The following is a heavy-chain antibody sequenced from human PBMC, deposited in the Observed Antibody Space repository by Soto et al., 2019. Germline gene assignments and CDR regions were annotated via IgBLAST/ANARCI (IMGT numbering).Heavy chain of an antibody. Sequence: DVQLEESGGGLVQPGESLRLSCEVSGFTLSMYSMSWVRQAPGKGLEWVAKIPQEGSDGHYVDSVKGRFTISRDNAKNSVYLQMNRLRADDTAVYYCARDQLILPAHDFFYGSDVWGQGAKVTVSS. CDR1: GFTLSMYS. J-gene: IGHJ6*02. D-gene: IGHD2-21*02. V-gene: IGHV3-7*03. CDR3: ARDQLILPAHDFFYGSDV. CDR2: IPQEGSDG.